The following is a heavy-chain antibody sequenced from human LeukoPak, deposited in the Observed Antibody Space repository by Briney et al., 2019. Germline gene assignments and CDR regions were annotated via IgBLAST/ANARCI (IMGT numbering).Heavy chain of an antibody. J-gene: IGHJ5*02. CDR2: INSDGSST. V-gene: IGHV3-74*01. D-gene: IGHD1-1*01. CDR3: ARGKVSAYTNWFDP. CDR1: GFTFSSYW. Sequence: GGSLRLSCAASGFTFSSYWMHWVRQAPGKGLVWVSRINSDGSSTSYADSVKGRFTISRDNAKNTLYLQMNSLRAEDTAVYYCARGKVSAYTNWFDPWGQGTLVTVSS.